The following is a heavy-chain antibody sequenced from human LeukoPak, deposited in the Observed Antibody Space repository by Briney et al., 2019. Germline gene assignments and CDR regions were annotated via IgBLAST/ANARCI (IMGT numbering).Heavy chain of an antibody. D-gene: IGHD6-13*01. V-gene: IGHV3-7*05. CDR3: ASDAPAAGTQFDY. CDR1: GFTFSTYW. Sequence: GGSPRLSCAASGFTFSTYWMTWLRQAPGKGLEWVANIKQDGSQKYYVDSVKGRFTISRDNAKNSLYLQMNSLRAEDTAVYYCASDAPAAGTQFDYWGQGTLVTVSS. J-gene: IGHJ4*02. CDR2: IKQDGSQK.